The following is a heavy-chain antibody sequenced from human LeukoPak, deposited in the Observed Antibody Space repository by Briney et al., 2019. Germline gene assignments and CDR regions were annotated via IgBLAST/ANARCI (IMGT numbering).Heavy chain of an antibody. CDR3: VKDLAGTYSFDY. V-gene: IGHV3-64D*06. CDR2: TTDTGGST. J-gene: IGHJ4*02. D-gene: IGHD3-10*01. Sequence: GGSLRLSCSASGFXFSRNTIHWVRQAPGKGLEYVSGTTDTGGSTYYADSVKGRFTISRDNSKNTLYLQVSSLRVEDTAVYYCVKDLAGTYSFDYWGQGALVTVSS. CDR1: GFXFSRNT.